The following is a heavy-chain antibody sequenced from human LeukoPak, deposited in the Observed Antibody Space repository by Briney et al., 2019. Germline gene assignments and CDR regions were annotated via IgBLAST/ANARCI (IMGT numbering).Heavy chain of an antibody. J-gene: IGHJ4*02. CDR1: GFTFSDHY. Sequence: GGSLRLSCAASGFTFSDHYMDWVRQAPGKGLEWVGRSRSKANSYTTEYAASVKGRFTISRDDSRSSLYLQMNSLKTEDTSVYYCTRVYSSSWSGSYFDYWGQGTLVTVSS. V-gene: IGHV3-72*01. D-gene: IGHD6-13*01. CDR3: TRVYSSSWSGSYFDY. CDR2: SRSKANSYTT.